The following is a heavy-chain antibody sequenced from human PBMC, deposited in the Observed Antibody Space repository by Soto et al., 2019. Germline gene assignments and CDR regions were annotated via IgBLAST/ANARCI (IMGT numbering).Heavy chain of an antibody. D-gene: IGHD2-15*01. CDR2: IYISGTT. J-gene: IGHJ4*02. V-gene: IGHV4-4*07. CDR3: ARINGGSPDF. CDR1: GGSMNAHF. Sequence: SETLSLTCTVSGGSMNAHFWSWIRQSAGKGLEWIGHIYISGTTMYNPSLKSRVTMSVDPPKNQLSLKLTSVAAADTAVYYCARINGGSPDFWGQGTLVTVSS.